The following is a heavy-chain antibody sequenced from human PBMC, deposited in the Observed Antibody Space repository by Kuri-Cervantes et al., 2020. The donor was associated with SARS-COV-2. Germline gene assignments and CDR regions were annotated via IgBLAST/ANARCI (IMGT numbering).Heavy chain of an antibody. CDR2: ISYDGSNK. D-gene: IGHD7-27*01. J-gene: IGHJ4*02. Sequence: AGSLRLSCAASGFTFSSYSMHWVRQAPGKGLEWVAVISYDGSNKYYADSVKGRFTISRDNSKNTLYLQMNSLRAEDTAVYYCAPSTGDNGYWGQGTLVTVSS. CDR3: APSTGDNGY. CDR1: GFTFSSYS. V-gene: IGHV3-30*03.